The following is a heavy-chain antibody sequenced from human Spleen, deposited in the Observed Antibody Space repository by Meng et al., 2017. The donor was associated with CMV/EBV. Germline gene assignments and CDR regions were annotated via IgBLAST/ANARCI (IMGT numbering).Heavy chain of an antibody. V-gene: IGHV1-2*02. D-gene: IGHD6-19*01. CDR2: INPNSGDT. CDR3: ARDRRLSSGYFYYFEY. CDR1: GYTFMGYY. J-gene: IGHJ4*02. Sequence: ASVKVSCKTSGYTFMGYYMHWVRQPPGQGLEWMGWINPNSGDTDYAQKFRGRVTMTRDASITTAFMELSGLKSDDTAVYYCARDRRLSSGYFYYFEYWGQRTPVTVSS.